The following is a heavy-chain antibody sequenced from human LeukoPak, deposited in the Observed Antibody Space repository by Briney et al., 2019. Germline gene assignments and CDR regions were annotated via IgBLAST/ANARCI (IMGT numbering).Heavy chain of an antibody. CDR2: IYYSGST. D-gene: IGHD6-19*01. CDR1: GGSISSYY. J-gene: IGHJ4*02. V-gene: IGHV4-59*01. Sequence: PSETLSLTCTVSGGSISSYYWSWIRQPPGKGLEWIGYIYYSGSTNYNPSLKSRVTISVDTPKNQFSLKLSSVTAADTAVYYCARGGSGWPYYFDYWGQGTLVTVSS. CDR3: ARGGSGWPYYFDY.